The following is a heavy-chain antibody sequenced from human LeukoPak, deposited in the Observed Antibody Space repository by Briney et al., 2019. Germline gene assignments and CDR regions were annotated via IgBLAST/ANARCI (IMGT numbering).Heavy chain of an antibody. Sequence: SETLSLTCAVSGGSISSSNWWSWVRQPPGKGLEWIGEIYHSGSTNYNPSLKSRVTISVDTSKNQFSLKLSSVTAADTAVYYCARGLRRHGKSYWGQGTLVTVSS. CDR3: ARGLRRHGKSY. V-gene: IGHV4-4*02. CDR2: IYHSGST. J-gene: IGHJ4*02. CDR1: GGSISSSNW.